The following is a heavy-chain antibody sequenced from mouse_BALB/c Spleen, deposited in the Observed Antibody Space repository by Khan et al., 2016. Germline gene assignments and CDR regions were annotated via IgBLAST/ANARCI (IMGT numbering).Heavy chain of an antibody. Sequence: EVQLVESGGGLVQPGGSLKLYCAASGFDFSRYWMSWVRQAPGKGLEWIGEINPDSSTINYTPSLKDKFIISRDNAKNTLYLQMSKVRSEDTALYYCARNHYYGFFAYWGQGTLVTVSA. CDR3: ARNHYYGFFAY. CDR1: GFDFSRYW. J-gene: IGHJ3*01. D-gene: IGHD1-2*01. V-gene: IGHV4-1*02. CDR2: INPDSSTI.